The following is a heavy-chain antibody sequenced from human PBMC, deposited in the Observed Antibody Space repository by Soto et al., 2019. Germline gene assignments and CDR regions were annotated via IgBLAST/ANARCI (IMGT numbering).Heavy chain of an antibody. CDR3: AIAPICRSRFDS. CDR1: GYTFTSYD. J-gene: IGHJ4*02. V-gene: IGHV1-8*01. Sequence: QVQLVQSGAEVKKPGASVKVSCKASGYTFTSYDINWVRQATGQGLEWMGWMNPNSGNTGYAQKFQGRVTMTRNTSISTAYMELSSLRSPDTAVSYSAIAPICRSRFDSWGQGTLFTVSS. CDR2: MNPNSGNT.